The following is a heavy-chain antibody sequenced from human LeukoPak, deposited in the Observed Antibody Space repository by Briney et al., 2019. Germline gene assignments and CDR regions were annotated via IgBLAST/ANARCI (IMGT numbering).Heavy chain of an antibody. V-gene: IGHV3-23*01. D-gene: IGHD1-26*01. J-gene: IGHJ4*02. CDR1: GFTFSSYA. CDR2: ISGSGGST. Sequence: GGSLRLSCAASGFTFSSYAMGWVRQAPGKGLEWVSAISGSGGSTYYADSVKGRFTISRDNSKNTLDLQMNNLRVDDTAVYYCATLVAVGATYFDFWGQGTLVTVSS. CDR3: ATLVAVGATYFDF.